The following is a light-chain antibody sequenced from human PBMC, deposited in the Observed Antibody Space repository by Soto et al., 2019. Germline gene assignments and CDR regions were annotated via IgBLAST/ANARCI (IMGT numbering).Light chain of an antibody. CDR2: AAS. V-gene: IGKV3-20*01. CDR3: QQYGSSSYT. J-gene: IGKJ2*01. Sequence: EIVLTQSPGTLSLSPGERATLSCRASQSISSSYLAWYQQKPGQAPRLLIYAASSRATGIPDRFSGSGSGTDFTLTSSRLEPEDFAVYYCQQYGSSSYTFGQGNQLEIK. CDR1: QSISSSY.